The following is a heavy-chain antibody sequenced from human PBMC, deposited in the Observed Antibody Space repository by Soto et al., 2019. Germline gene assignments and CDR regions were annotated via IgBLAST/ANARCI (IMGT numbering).Heavy chain of an antibody. D-gene: IGHD6-19*01. CDR1: GGSISSYY. CDR2: IYYSGST. V-gene: IGHV4-59*01. CDR3: ARDHGSGWYGSGFDY. J-gene: IGHJ4*02. Sequence: PSETLSLTCTVSGGSISSYYWSWIRQPPGKGLEWIGYIYYSGSTNYNPSLKSRVTISVDTSKNQFSLKLSSVTAADTAVYYCARDHGSGWYGSGFDYWGQGTLVTVSS.